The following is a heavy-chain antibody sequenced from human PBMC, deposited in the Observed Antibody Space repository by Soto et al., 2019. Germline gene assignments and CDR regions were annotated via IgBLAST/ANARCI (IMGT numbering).Heavy chain of an antibody. D-gene: IGHD2-2*01. J-gene: IGHJ2*01. CDR2: IGGSGGGT. CDR1: GFTFSSFA. V-gene: IGHV3-23*01. CDR3: ASSGGHCLSTPGYATAWYFEL. Sequence: DVQLLESGGGLVQPGGSLRLSCAASGFTFSSFAMTWVRQAPGKGLEWVSGIGGSGGGTYNADSVEGRFIISRDNSKNTLYLQLHSLRAEATAVYYCASSGGHCLSTPGYATAWYFELWGRGTLVTVSS.